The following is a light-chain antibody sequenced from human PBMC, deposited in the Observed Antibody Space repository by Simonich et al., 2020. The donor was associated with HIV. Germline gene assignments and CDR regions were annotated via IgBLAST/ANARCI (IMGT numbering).Light chain of an antibody. CDR2: DAS. J-gene: IGKJ4*01. V-gene: IGKV3-15*01. CDR1: QSVSSN. Sequence: IVMTQSPATLSVSPGERATPPCRASQSVSSNLAWYQQKPDQDPRLLIVDASTRSTGVPAKFSGSGSGTEFTLTISSIQSEDFAVYYCQQYNNRPLTFGGGTKVEIK. CDR3: QQYNNRPLT.